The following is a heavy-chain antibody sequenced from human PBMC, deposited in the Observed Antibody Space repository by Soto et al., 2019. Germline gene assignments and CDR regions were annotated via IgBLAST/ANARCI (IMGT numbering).Heavy chain of an antibody. J-gene: IGHJ4*02. V-gene: IGHV3-33*01. CDR1: GFNLRSYG. D-gene: IGHD7-27*01. Sequence: QVQLVESGGGVVQPGRALRLSCVASGFNLRSYGMHWFRQAPGKGPEWVAVIWYDGSNEKYADSVKGRFTISRDDSRNSLYLQMNSLRADDTAVYYCARVYANWEWELPGFGGQGTRVTVSS. CDR2: IWYDGSNE. CDR3: ARVYANWEWELPGF.